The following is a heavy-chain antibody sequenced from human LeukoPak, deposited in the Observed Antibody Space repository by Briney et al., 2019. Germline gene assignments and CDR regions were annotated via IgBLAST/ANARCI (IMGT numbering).Heavy chain of an antibody. CDR2: INHSGST. CDR3: ARDGYRYGSGDGLGY. J-gene: IGHJ4*02. D-gene: IGHD3-10*01. CDR1: GGSFSGYY. Sequence: SETLSLTCAVYGGSFSGYYWSWIRQPPGKGLEWIGEINHSGSTKYNPSLKSRVTISVDTSKNQFSLKLSSVTAADTAVYYCARDGYRYGSGDGLGYWGQGTLVTVSS. V-gene: IGHV4-34*01.